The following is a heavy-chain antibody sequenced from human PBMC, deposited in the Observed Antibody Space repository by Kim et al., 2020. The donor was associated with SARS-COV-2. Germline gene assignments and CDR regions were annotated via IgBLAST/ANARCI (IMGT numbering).Heavy chain of an antibody. CDR2: ISSSSSYI. V-gene: IGHV3-21*01. J-gene: IGHJ4*02. Sequence: GGSLRLSCAASGFTFSSYSMNWVRQAPGKGLEWVSSISSSSSYIYYADSVKGRFTISRDNAKNSLYLQMNSLRAEDTAVYYCARLPVEQLGQIDYWGQGTLVTVSS. CDR1: GFTFSSYS. D-gene: IGHD6-6*01. CDR3: ARLPVEQLGQIDY.